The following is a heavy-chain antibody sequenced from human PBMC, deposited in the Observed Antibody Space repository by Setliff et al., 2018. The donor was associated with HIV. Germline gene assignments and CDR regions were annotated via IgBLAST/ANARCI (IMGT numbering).Heavy chain of an antibody. CDR1: GGSFSGYY. J-gene: IGHJ5*02. CDR3: VGGIRGARFSP. CDR2: VYYRGST. Sequence: SETLSLTCAVYGGSFSGYYWSWIRQTPGKGLEWIGYVYYRGSTNYNPSLKSRVTISIDTSNNQFSLKMTSMTAADTAVYYCVGGIRGARFSPWGQGTLVTVSS. V-gene: IGHV4-59*01. D-gene: IGHD3-10*01.